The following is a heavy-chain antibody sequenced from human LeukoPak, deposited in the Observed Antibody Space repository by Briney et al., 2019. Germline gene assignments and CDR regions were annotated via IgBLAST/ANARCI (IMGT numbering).Heavy chain of an antibody. CDR1: VFTFSSHA. Sequence: GGSLRLSCAASVFTFSSHAVHCVRQAPGEGLKWVAVISHEGGYQDYADSVKGRFTISRDNPRNTLYLQMNSLRSEDTAVYYCAWELTKRYDSWGQGTLVTVSS. J-gene: IGHJ4*02. CDR3: AWELTKRYDS. D-gene: IGHD5-24*01. CDR2: ISHEGGYQ. V-gene: IGHV3-30-3*01.